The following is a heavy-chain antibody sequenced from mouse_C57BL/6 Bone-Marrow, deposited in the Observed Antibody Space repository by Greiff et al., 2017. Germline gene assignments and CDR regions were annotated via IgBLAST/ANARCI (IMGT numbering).Heavy chain of an antibody. CDR1: GYTFTSYG. Sequence: VKLMESGAELARPGASVKLSCKASGYTFTSYGISWVKQRTGQGLEWIGEIHPRSGNTYYNEKFKGKATLTADKSSSTAYMELRSLTSEDSAVYFCAREGYYAMDYWGQGTSVTVSS. J-gene: IGHJ4*01. CDR2: IHPRSGNT. V-gene: IGHV1-81*01. CDR3: AREGYYAMDY.